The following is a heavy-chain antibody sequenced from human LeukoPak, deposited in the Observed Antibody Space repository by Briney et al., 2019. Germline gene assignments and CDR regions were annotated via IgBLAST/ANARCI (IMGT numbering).Heavy chain of an antibody. CDR1: GYTFTSYA. D-gene: IGHD6-19*01. Sequence: GASVKVSYKASGYTFTSYAMHWVRQAPGQRLEWMGWINAGNGNTKYSQKFKGRVTITRDTSASTAYMELSRLRSEDTAVYYCARVTIAVAGPAQKRDLKMGTYFDYWGQGTLVTVSS. CDR2: INAGNGNT. CDR3: ARVTIAVAGPAQKRDLKMGTYFDY. J-gene: IGHJ4*02. V-gene: IGHV1-3*01.